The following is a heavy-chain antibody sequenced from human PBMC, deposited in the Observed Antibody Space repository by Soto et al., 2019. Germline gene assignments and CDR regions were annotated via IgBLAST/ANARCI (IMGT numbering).Heavy chain of an antibody. CDR3: ARGGGGYHYYGMDV. J-gene: IGHJ6*02. V-gene: IGHV3-30-3*01. Sequence: QVQLVESGGGVVQPGRSLRLSCVASGFTFSGYAMHWVRQAPGKGLEWVTVISYDASNKYYADSVKGRFTISRDNSKNTLYLQMNSLGAEDTAVYYCARGGGGYHYYGMDVWGQGTTVTVSS. CDR1: GFTFSGYA. D-gene: IGHD3-16*01. CDR2: ISYDASNK.